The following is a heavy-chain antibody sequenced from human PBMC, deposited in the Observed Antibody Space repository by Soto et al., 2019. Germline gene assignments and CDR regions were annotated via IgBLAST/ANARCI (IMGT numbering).Heavy chain of an antibody. Sequence: QVQLQESGPGLVKPSETLSLTCTVSCGSINSYYWSWIRQSPGKGLAWIGYVYYSGTTYYNPSLHSRVKISLERTKKQFSLKVRSVTAADTAIYFCARAGSTWRYFFEYWGLGSMVTVSS. CDR3: ARAGSTWRYFFEY. CDR2: VYYSGTT. CDR1: CGSINSYY. J-gene: IGHJ4*02. D-gene: IGHD2-2*01. V-gene: IGHV4-59*01.